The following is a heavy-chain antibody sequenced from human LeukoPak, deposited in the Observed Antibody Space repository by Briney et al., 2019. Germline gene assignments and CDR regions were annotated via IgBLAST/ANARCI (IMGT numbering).Heavy chain of an antibody. Sequence: SETLSLTCTVSGGSISSSSYYWGWIRQPPGKGLEWIGYIYYSGSTNYNPSLKSRVTISVDTSKNQFSLKLNSVTAADTAVYYCAREGSGSRPFDYWGQGTLVTVSS. CDR3: AREGSGSRPFDY. CDR2: IYYSGST. J-gene: IGHJ4*02. V-gene: IGHV4-61*05. CDR1: GGSISSSSYY. D-gene: IGHD3-10*01.